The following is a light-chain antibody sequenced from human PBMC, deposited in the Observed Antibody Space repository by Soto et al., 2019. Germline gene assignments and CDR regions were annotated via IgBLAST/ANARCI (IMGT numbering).Light chain of an antibody. CDR1: GIGVGVYNY. CDR2: DVS. V-gene: IGLV2-11*01. Sequence: QSALTQPRSVSGAPGQSVTISCTGTGIGVGVYNYFSWYHQHPGKAPKPMIYDVSKRPSGVPDRFSGSKSGNTASLTISGLQAEDEADYYCCSYAGSYTVVFGGGTKLTVL. J-gene: IGLJ2*01. CDR3: CSYAGSYTVV.